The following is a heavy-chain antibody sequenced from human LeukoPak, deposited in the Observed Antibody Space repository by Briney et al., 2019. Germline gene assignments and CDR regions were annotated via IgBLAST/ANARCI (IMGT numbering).Heavy chain of an antibody. CDR2: IYTNGRT. D-gene: IGHD4-23*01. V-gene: IGHV4-4*09. Sequence: SETLSLTCTVSGDPITSYYWSWIRQSPGKGLEWIGYIYTNGRTNYNPSLKSRVTMSVDTSKNQLSLKLNSVTAADTAIYYCARRHDYDGHFDYWGQEPWSPSPQ. CDR1: GDPITSYY. J-gene: IGHJ4*01. CDR3: ARRHDYDGHFDY.